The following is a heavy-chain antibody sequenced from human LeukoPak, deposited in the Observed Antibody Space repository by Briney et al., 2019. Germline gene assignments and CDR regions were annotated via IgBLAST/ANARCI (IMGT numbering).Heavy chain of an antibody. CDR3: ARDGADYYGSGSYSPS. CDR2: IYTSGST. V-gene: IGHV4-4*07. D-gene: IGHD3-10*01. Sequence: PSETLSLTCAVSGYSISSGLYWSWIRQPAGKGLEWIGRIYTSGSTNYNPSLKSRVTMSVDTSKNQFSLKLSSVTAADTAVYYCARDGADYYGSGSYSPSWGQGTLVTVSS. CDR1: GYSISSGLY. J-gene: IGHJ5*02.